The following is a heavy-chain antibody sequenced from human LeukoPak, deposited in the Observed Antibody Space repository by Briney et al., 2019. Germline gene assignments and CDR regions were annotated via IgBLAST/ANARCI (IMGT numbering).Heavy chain of an antibody. D-gene: IGHD3-22*01. Sequence: SETLSLTCTVSGDSVRTNNYYWSWIRQPPGEGLEWIGYIHYSGNTNYNTSLKSRVTISVDTSKNQFSLKPSSVTAADTAVYYCARVSVSSGYPYYFDYWGQGTLVTVSS. CDR1: GDSVRTNNYY. CDR3: ARVSVSSGYPYYFDY. J-gene: IGHJ4*02. CDR2: IHYSGNT. V-gene: IGHV4-61*01.